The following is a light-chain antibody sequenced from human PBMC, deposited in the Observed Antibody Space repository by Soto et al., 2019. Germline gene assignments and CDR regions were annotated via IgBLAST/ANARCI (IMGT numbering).Light chain of an antibody. CDR1: QSISSW. CDR2: KAS. J-gene: IGKJ4*01. CDR3: QQYNSVSLLT. V-gene: IGKV1-5*03. Sequence: DIQMTQSTSTLSASVGDRVTITCRASQSISSWLAWYQQKPGKAPKLLIYKASSLESGVPSRFSGSGSGTEFTLTISSLQPDDFATYYCQQYNSVSLLTFGGGT.